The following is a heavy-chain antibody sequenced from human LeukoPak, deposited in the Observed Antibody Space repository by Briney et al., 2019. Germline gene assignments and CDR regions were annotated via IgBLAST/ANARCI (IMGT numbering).Heavy chain of an antibody. D-gene: IGHD4-23*01. J-gene: IGHJ6*03. Sequence: SGGSLRLSCAASGFTFSSYSMNWVRQAPGKGLEWVSSISSSSSYIYYADSVKGRFTISRDNAKNSLYLQMNSLRAEDTAVYYCARGDYGGNGPKGDYYYYYMDVWGKGTTVTVSS. CDR3: ARGDYGGNGPKGDYYYYYMDV. CDR1: GFTFSSYS. CDR2: ISSSSSYI. V-gene: IGHV3-21*01.